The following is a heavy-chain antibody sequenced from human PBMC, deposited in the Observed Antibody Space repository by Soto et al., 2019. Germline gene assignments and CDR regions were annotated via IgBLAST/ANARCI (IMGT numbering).Heavy chain of an antibody. CDR1: GYTFTSYG. CDR3: ARAPMDYGDYFAGYYFDY. Sequence: ASVKVSCKASGYTFTSYGISWVRQAPGQGLEWMGWISAYNGNTNYAQKLQGRVTMTTDTSTSTAYMELRSLRSDDTAVYYCARAPMDYGDYFAGYYFDYWGQGTLVTVSS. CDR2: ISAYNGNT. V-gene: IGHV1-18*01. J-gene: IGHJ4*02. D-gene: IGHD4-17*01.